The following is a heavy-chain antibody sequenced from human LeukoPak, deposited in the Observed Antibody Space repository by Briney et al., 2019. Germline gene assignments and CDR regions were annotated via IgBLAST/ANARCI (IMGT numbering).Heavy chain of an antibody. Sequence: GGSLRLSCVASESIFDNYAMHWVRQAPGKGLEWVAVIIYDGSKQYFGDSVKGRFTISRDSSKRTLYLHMNSLRPEDTAVYYCARDKFPHVDYAGYFDYWGQGTLVTVSS. D-gene: IGHD4-17*01. CDR1: ESIFDNYA. CDR2: IIYDGSKQ. V-gene: IGHV3-30*04. J-gene: IGHJ4*02. CDR3: ARDKFPHVDYAGYFDY.